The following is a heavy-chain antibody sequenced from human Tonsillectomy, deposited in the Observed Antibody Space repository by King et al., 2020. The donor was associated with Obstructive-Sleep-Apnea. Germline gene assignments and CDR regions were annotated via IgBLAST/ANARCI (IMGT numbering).Heavy chain of an antibody. CDR3: ATSKPMIVAVMVY. V-gene: IGHV1-24*01. Sequence: VQLVQSGAEVKKPGASVRVSCKVSGYTLTELPIYWVRQAPGKGLEWMGGFDPEDGETIYAQKFQGRVTMTEDTSTDTAYLDLSFLRSEDTAVYYCATSKPMIVAVMVYWGQGTLVTVSS. D-gene: IGHD3-22*01. CDR1: GYTLTELP. CDR2: FDPEDGET. J-gene: IGHJ4*02.